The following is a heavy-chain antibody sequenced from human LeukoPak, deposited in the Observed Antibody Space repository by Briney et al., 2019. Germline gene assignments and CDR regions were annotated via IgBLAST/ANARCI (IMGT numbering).Heavy chain of an antibody. V-gene: IGHV1-18*01. Sequence: ASVKVSCKASGYAFTSYSINWVRQAPGQGLEWMGWISTYNGNTNYAQKLQGRVTMTTDTSTSTAYMELRSLRSDDTAVYYCAKDRWRDGSSSFDNWGQGTLVTVSS. D-gene: IGHD6-6*01. CDR3: AKDRWRDGSSSFDN. CDR1: GYAFTSYS. J-gene: IGHJ4*02. CDR2: ISTYNGNT.